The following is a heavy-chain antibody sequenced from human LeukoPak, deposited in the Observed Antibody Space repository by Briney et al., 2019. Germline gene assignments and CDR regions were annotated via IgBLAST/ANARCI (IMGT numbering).Heavy chain of an antibody. CDR1: GFTVSTNY. V-gene: IGHV3-53*01. Sequence: PGGSLRLSCAASGFTVSTNYMSWVRQAPGKGLEWVSVIYSGGSTDYADSVKGRFTISRDNSKNTLYLQMNSLRAEDTAVYYCARGSSIWGVFFDYWGQGTLVTVSS. J-gene: IGHJ4*02. CDR3: ARGSSIWGVFFDY. D-gene: IGHD3-16*01. CDR2: IYSGGST.